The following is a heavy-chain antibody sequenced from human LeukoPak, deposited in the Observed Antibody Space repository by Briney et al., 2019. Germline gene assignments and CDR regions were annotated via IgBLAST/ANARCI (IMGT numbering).Heavy chain of an antibody. D-gene: IGHD3-16*01. Sequence: GGSLRLFCTASGFTFSIYSMIWVRQAPGKGLEWVSSISSSSSYIYYADSVKGRFTISRDNAKNSLYLQMNSLRAEDKAVYYCASGGDFDYWGQGTLVTVSS. V-gene: IGHV3-21*01. CDR3: ASGGDFDY. J-gene: IGHJ4*02. CDR2: ISSSSSYI. CDR1: GFTFSIYS.